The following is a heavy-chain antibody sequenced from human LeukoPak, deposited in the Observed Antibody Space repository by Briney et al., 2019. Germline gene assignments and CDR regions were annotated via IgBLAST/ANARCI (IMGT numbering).Heavy chain of an antibody. CDR2: ISGNNDNP. CDR3: ARDGTSTDDY. CDR1: GGXFSSPA. J-gene: IGHJ4*02. V-gene: IGHV1-18*01. Sequence: GASVKVSCKTSGGXFSSPAMTWVRQAPGQGLEWMGWISGNNDNPNYGQKFQGRFTVTTDSSTNTAYMELTNLRFDDTAVYYCARDGTSTDDYWGQGTLVTVSS. D-gene: IGHD2-2*01.